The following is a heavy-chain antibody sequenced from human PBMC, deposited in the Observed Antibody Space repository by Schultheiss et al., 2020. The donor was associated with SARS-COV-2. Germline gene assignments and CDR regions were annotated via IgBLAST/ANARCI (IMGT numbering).Heavy chain of an antibody. D-gene: IGHD5-24*01. Sequence: SQTLSLTCTVSGGSISSSSYYWGWIRQPPGKGLEWIGEINPSGGTNYNPSLKSRVTISVDTSKNQFSLKLNSVTAADTAVYYCARRGRVQGFDYWGQGTLVTVSS. CDR1: GGSISSSSYY. V-gene: IGHV4-39*07. J-gene: IGHJ4*02. CDR3: ARRGRVQGFDY. CDR2: INPSGGT.